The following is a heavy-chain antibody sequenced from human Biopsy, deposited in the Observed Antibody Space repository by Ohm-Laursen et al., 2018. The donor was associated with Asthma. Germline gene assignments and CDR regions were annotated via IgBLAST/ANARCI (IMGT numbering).Heavy chain of an antibody. J-gene: IGHJ4*02. CDR2: IKEDGSEK. CDR3: ARDVGLRSVY. D-gene: IGHD1-26*01. CDR1: GFTFSTSW. V-gene: IGHV3-7*05. Sequence: SLRLSCAASGFTFSTSWMTWVRQAPGKGLEWVASIKEDGSEKNYVDSVKGRFTISRDNGKNSLYLQMNSLRAEDTAVYYCARDVGLRSVYWSQGTLVTVSS.